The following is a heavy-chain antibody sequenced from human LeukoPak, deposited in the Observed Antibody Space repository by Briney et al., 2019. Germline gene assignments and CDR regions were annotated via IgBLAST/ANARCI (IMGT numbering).Heavy chain of an antibody. V-gene: IGHV1-46*01. CDR2: INPSGGST. Sequence: GASVKVSCKASGYTFTSYYMHWVRQAPGQGLEWMGIINPSGGSTSYAQKFQGRVTMTRDTSTSTVYMELSSLRSEDTAVYYCARGNCIAAAGTCTVSLPDYYYMDVWGKGTTVTVSS. D-gene: IGHD6-13*01. CDR1: GYTFTSYY. CDR3: ARGNCIAAAGTCTVSLPDYYYMDV. J-gene: IGHJ6*03.